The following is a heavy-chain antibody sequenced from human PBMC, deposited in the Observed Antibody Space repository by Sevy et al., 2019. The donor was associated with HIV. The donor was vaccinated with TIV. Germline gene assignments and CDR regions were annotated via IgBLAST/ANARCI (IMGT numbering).Heavy chain of an antibody. J-gene: IGHJ4*02. CDR2: ISWNSGSI. Sequence: GGSLRLSCAASGFTFEDYAMHWVRQAPGKGLEWVSGISWNSGSIGYADSVKGRFTVSRDNAKNSLYLQMNSLRAEDTALYYCAKGGEQLGPGLYFDYWGQGTLVTVSS. CDR3: AKGGEQLGPGLYFDY. CDR1: GFTFEDYA. V-gene: IGHV3-9*01. D-gene: IGHD6-6*01.